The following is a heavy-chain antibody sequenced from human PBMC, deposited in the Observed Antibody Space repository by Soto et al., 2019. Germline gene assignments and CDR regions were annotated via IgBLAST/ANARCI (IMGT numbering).Heavy chain of an antibody. CDR3: AKGLGDGSGYRYYFDY. CDR1: GFTFDDYA. Sequence: EVQLVESGGGLVQPGRSLRLSCAASGFTFDDYAMHWVRQAPGKGLEWVSGISWNSGSIGYADSVKGRFTISRDNAKNSLYLQMNSLRAEDTALYYCAKGLGDGSGYRYYFDYWGQGTLVTVSS. V-gene: IGHV3-9*01. J-gene: IGHJ4*02. D-gene: IGHD3-22*01. CDR2: ISWNSGSI.